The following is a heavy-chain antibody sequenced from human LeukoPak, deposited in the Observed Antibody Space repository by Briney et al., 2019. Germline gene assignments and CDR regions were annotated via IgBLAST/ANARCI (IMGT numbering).Heavy chain of an antibody. V-gene: IGHV4-59*01. Sequence: SETLSLTCTVSGGSISSYYWSWIRQPPGKGLEWIGYIYYSGSTNYNPSLKSRVTISVDTSKNQFSLKLSSVTAADTAVYYCARGPRAGDFWSGSLPNWFDPWGQGTLVTVSS. D-gene: IGHD3-3*01. J-gene: IGHJ5*02. CDR2: IYYSGST. CDR3: ARGPRAGDFWSGSLPNWFDP. CDR1: GGSISSYY.